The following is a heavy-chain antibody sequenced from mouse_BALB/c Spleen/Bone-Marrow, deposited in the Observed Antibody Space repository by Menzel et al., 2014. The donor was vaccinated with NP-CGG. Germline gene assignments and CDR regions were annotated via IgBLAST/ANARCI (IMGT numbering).Heavy chain of an antibody. CDR1: GYAFSTYW. V-gene: IGHV1-80*01. Sequence: VKVVESGAELVRPGSSVKISCKASGYAFSTYWMNWVKQRPGQGLEWIGQIYPGDGDTNYNGKFKGKAPLTADRSSSTASMQLSSLTSEDSAVYFCARVGFSFDYWGQGTTLTVSS. CDR3: ARVGFSFDY. D-gene: IGHD3-1*01. CDR2: IYPGDGDT. J-gene: IGHJ2*01.